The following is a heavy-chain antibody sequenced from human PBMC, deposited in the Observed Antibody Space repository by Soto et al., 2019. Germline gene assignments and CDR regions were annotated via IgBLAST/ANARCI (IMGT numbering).Heavy chain of an antibody. CDR2: IIPIFGTA. CDR1: GGTFSSYA. D-gene: IGHD6-19*01. J-gene: IGHJ5*02. CDR3: ARDRQSSGWFGRTTNWFEP. Sequence: SVKVSCKASGGTFSSYAISWVRQAPGQGLEWMGGIIPIFGTANYAQKFQGRVTITADESTSTAYMELSSLRSEDTAVYYCARDRQSSGWFGRTTNWFEPWGQGTLVTVSS. V-gene: IGHV1-69*13.